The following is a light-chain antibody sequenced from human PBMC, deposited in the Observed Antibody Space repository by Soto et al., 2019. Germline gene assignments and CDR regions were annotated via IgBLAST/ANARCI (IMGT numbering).Light chain of an antibody. CDR1: QSISSW. CDR3: QEYQSYLIT. CDR2: DAF. Sequence: DIQMTQSPSTLSASVGDRVTITCRASQSISSWLAWYQQKPGKAPKLLMYDAFSLESGVPSRFSGSGSGTEFTLTISSLQPDDFATYYCQEYQSYLITFGQGTRLEIK. V-gene: IGKV1-5*01. J-gene: IGKJ5*01.